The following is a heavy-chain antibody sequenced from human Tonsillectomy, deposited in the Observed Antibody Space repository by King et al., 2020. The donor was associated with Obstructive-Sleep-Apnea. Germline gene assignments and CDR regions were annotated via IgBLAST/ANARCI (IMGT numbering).Heavy chain of an antibody. CDR1: GGSFSGYY. CDR3: ASDRGYSYGYNYYYGMDV. V-gene: IGHV4-34*01. D-gene: IGHD5-18*01. J-gene: IGHJ6*02. Sequence: VQLQQWGAGLLKPSETLSLTCPVYGGSFSGYYWSWIRQPPGKGLAWIGEVNSSGSTNYNPSLKSRVTISVDTSKNQSSLKLCAVTAADTAVYYCASDRGYSYGYNYYYGMDVWGQGTTVTVSS. CDR2: VNSSGST.